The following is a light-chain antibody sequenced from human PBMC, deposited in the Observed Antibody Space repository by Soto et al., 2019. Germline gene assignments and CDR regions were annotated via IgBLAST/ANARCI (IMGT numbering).Light chain of an antibody. CDR2: GAS. J-gene: IGKJ1*01. V-gene: IGKV3-20*01. CDR3: QYCDNSPTWT. CDR1: QSVSSGY. Sequence: EIVLTQSPGTLSLSPGERATLSCWASQSVSSGYLAWYQQKPGQAPRLLISGASSRATGIPDRFSGSGSGTDFTLTISRLEPEDFAVYYCQYCDNSPTWTFGQGTKVEIK.